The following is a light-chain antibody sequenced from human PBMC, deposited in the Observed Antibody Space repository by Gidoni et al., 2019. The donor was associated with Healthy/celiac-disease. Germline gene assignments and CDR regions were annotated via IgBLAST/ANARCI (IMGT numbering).Light chain of an antibody. CDR3: QQSNSTPVT. V-gene: IGKV1-39*01. CDR2: AAS. J-gene: IGKJ2*01. CDR1: QSISNY. Sequence: QFTQPPSSLSASVGDRVTINCRASQSISNYLNWYQQKPGKVPKLLIYAASSLQSGVPSRFSGSGSGTDFTLTISSLQHEDFATYYCQQSNSTPVTFGQGTKLEIK.